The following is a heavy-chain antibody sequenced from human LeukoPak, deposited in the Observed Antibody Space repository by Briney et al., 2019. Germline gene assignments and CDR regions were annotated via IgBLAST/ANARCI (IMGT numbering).Heavy chain of an antibody. J-gene: IGHJ3*01. Sequence: SETLSLNCTVSGGSMSSGSSYWGWIRQPPGKGLEWIGTIYYSGSTYYNPSLKSRVTISADTSKNQFSLKLSSVTAADTAVYYCARTRGYSGYVDAFDVWGQGTMVTVFS. D-gene: IGHD5-12*01. V-gene: IGHV4-39*01. CDR1: GGSMSSGSSY. CDR2: IYYSGST. CDR3: ARTRGYSGYVDAFDV.